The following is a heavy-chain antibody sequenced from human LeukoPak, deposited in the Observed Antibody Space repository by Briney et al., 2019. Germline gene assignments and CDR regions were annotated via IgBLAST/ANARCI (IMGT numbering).Heavy chain of an antibody. Sequence: SETLSHTCSVSGVSTSSYYWSWIRQSPGKGLEWIGYISYSGGTNYNPSLKSRVTISLDTSKNQFSLQLSSVTAADTAVYYCVRGERLGGDYWGHGTLVTVSS. J-gene: IGHJ4*01. CDR3: VRGERLGGDY. D-gene: IGHD3-10*01. CDR2: ISYSGGT. V-gene: IGHV4-59*01. CDR1: GVSTSSYY.